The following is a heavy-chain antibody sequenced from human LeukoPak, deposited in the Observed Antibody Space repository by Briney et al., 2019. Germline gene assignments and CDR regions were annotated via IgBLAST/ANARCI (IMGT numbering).Heavy chain of an antibody. V-gene: IGHV3-15*01. Sequence: GWSLRLSCAASGFTFINAWMSWVCQAPGKGLEWVGHIKRKTEAGTTDYAAPVKGRFTISRDDSKNTLYLQMNSLKTEDTAMYYCTTQYCSSTTCLYPFDYWGQGTLVTVSS. CDR2: IKRKTEAGTT. CDR3: TTQYCSSTTCLYPFDY. CDR1: GFTFINAW. D-gene: IGHD2-2*01. J-gene: IGHJ4*02.